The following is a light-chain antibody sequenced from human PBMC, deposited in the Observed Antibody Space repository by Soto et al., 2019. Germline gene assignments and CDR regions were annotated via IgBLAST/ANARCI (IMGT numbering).Light chain of an antibody. CDR2: GAS. J-gene: IGKJ1*01. V-gene: IGKV3-15*01. CDR1: QSVSSN. Sequence: EIVMTQSPATLSVSPGERATLSFLASQSVSSNLAWYHQKHGQAPRLLIYGASTMATGIPDRFSGSGSVTEFTLTISNLQSEDFAVYYSQQYNNCPVAFGQGTKVEIK. CDR3: QQYNNCPVA.